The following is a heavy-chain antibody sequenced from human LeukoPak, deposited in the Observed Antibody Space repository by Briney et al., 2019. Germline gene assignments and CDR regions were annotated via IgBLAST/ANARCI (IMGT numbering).Heavy chain of an antibody. D-gene: IGHD4-17*01. CDR2: INPNSGGT. CDR3: ARIGDYYYYYMDV. Sequence: ASVKVSCKASGYTFTGYYMHWVRKAPGQGLEWMGWINPNSGGTNYAQKFQGRVTMTRDTSISTAYMELSRLRSDDTAVYYFARIGDYYYYYMDVWGKGTTVTVSS. J-gene: IGHJ6*03. V-gene: IGHV1-2*02. CDR1: GYTFTGYY.